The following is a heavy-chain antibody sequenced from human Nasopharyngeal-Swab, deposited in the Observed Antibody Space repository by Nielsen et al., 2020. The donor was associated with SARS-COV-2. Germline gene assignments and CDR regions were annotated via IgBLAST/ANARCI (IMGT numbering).Heavy chain of an antibody. D-gene: IGHD3-22*01. Sequence: SETLSLTCTVSGGSISSGGYYWSWIRQHPGKGLEWIGYIYYSGSTYYNPSLKSRVTMSVDTSKNQFSLKLSSVTAADTAVYYCARSSITMIVVVTHFDYWGQGTLVTVSS. CDR1: GGSISSGGYY. CDR2: IYYSGST. CDR3: ARSSITMIVVVTHFDY. V-gene: IGHV4-31*03. J-gene: IGHJ4*02.